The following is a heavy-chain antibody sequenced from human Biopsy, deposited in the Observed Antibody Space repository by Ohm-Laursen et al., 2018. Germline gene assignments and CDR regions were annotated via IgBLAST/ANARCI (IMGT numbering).Heavy chain of an antibody. D-gene: IGHD6-19*01. V-gene: IGHV1-46*01. Sequence: SSVKVSCKASGYSFTSYYMHWVRQAPGQGLEWMGMINPSGSTTSYPQIFQGRVTMTRDTSKSTVYMELSSLRSADTAVYFCTRNTGWYGDLYYFDYWGQGTLVTVSS. CDR3: TRNTGWYGDLYYFDY. CDR2: INPSGSTT. J-gene: IGHJ4*02. CDR1: GYSFTSYY.